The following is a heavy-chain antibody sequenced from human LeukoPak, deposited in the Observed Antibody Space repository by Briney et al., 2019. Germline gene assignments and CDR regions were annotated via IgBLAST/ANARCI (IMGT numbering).Heavy chain of an antibody. J-gene: IGHJ4*02. CDR3: ARIDDSSGYYYGGY. CDR2: INWNGGST. CDR1: GFTFDDYG. D-gene: IGHD3-22*01. V-gene: IGHV3-20*04. Sequence: PGGSLRLSCAASGFTFDDYGMSWVRQAPGKGLEWVSGINWNGGSTGYADSVKGRFTISRDNAKNSLYLQMNSLRAEDTAVYYCARIDDSSGYYYGGYWGQGTLVTVSS.